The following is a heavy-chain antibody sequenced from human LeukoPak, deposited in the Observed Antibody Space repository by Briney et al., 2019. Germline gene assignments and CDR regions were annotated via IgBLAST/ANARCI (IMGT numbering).Heavy chain of an antibody. D-gene: IGHD6-6*01. CDR1: GYSFTSYW. J-gene: IGHJ4*02. CDR2: IDPSDSYT. CDR3: ARALTAEYSSSSYQFDY. Sequence: GESLKISCKGSGYSFTSYWISWVRPMPGKGLEWMGRIDPSDSYTNYSPSFQGHVTISADKSISTAYLQWSSLKASDTAMYYCARALTAEYSSSSYQFDYWGQGTLVTVSS. V-gene: IGHV5-10-1*01.